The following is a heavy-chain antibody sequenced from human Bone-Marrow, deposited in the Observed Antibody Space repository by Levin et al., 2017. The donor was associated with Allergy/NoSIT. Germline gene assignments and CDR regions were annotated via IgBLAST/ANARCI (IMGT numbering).Heavy chain of an antibody. D-gene: IGHD5-18*01. CDR1: GFTVSSYY. J-gene: IGHJ3*02. CDR3: ARGGYEDAFDI. V-gene: IGHV3-53*01. CDR2: IYSGGGT. Sequence: GESLKISCAASGFTVSSYYMSWVRQAPGKGLEWVSIIYSGGGTYYADSVKGRFTISRDNATSALSLQMNTLRAEETAVYYCARGGYEDAFDIWGQGTMVTVSS.